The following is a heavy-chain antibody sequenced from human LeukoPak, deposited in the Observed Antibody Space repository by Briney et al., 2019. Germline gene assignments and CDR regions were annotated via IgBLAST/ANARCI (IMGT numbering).Heavy chain of an antibody. Sequence: GASVKVSCKASGGTFSSYAIRWVRQAPGQGLEWMGRIIPILGIANYAQKFQGRVTITADKSTSTAYMELSSLRSEDTAVYYCASFRSGYAYFDYWGQGTLVTVSS. CDR3: ASFRSGYAYFDY. V-gene: IGHV1-69*04. CDR2: IIPILGIA. CDR1: GGTFSSYA. D-gene: IGHD3-16*01. J-gene: IGHJ4*02.